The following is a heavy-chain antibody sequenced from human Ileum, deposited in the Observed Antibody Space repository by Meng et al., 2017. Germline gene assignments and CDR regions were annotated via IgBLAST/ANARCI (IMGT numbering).Heavy chain of an antibody. CDR3: ARVAVTGIGYFQY. Sequence: QVRFVESGAEVKKPGASVKVSCKASGYTCTSHYIHWWRQAPGQGLEWMGWINGGTGNTEYSQNFQGRITFTRDTAASTVYMELSSLRSEDTAVFYCARVAVTGIGYFQYWGQGTLVTVSS. V-gene: IGHV1-3*01. J-gene: IGHJ1*01. D-gene: IGHD6-19*01. CDR2: INGGTGNT. CDR1: GYTCTSHY.